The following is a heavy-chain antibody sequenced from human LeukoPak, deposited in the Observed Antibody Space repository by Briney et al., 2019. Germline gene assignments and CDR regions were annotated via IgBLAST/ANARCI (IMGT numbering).Heavy chain of an antibody. CDR3: ARDQGDFWSGYGRDY. D-gene: IGHD3-3*01. Sequence: GGSLRFSCAASGFTFSSYWMSWVRQAPGKGLEWVANIKQDGSEKYYVDSVKGRFTISRDNAKNSLYLQMNSLRAEDTAVYYCARDQGDFWSGYGRDYWGQGTLVTVSS. CDR2: IKQDGSEK. V-gene: IGHV3-7*01. J-gene: IGHJ4*02. CDR1: GFTFSSYW.